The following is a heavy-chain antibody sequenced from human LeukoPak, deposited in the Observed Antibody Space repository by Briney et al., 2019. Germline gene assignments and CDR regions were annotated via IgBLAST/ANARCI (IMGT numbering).Heavy chain of an antibody. CDR2: INHSGST. CDR3: ARGPVIVVVVAATPRYGMDV. Sequence: SETLFLTFAVYGGSFSGYYWSWIRQPPGKGLEWIGEINHSGSTNYNPSLKSRVTISVDTSKNQFSLKLSSVTAADTAVYYCARGPVIVVVVAATPRYGMDVWGQGTTVTVSS. CDR1: GGSFSGYY. D-gene: IGHD2-15*01. J-gene: IGHJ6*02. V-gene: IGHV4-34*01.